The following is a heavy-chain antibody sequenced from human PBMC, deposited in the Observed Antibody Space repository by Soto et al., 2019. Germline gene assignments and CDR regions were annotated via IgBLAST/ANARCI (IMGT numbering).Heavy chain of an antibody. Sequence: GGSLRLSCVESGFTRHNYGVHWVRQAPGKGLEWVALIWYDGLRQTYADSVRGRFTICRDSSTNTIYLQMSSLRAEDTATYFCVRESTPPFFDSWGQGTPVTVSS. CDR3: VRESTPPFFDS. CDR2: IWYDGLRQ. V-gene: IGHV3-33*01. CDR1: GFTRHNYG. D-gene: IGHD2-15*01. J-gene: IGHJ4*02.